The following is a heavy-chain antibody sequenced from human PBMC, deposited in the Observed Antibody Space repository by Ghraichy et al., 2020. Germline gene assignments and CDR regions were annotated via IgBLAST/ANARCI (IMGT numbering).Heavy chain of an antibody. J-gene: IGHJ6*02. Sequence: ASEKVSCKASGYTFTGYYMHWVRQAPGQGLEWMGWINPNSGGTNYAQKFQGWVTMTRDTSISTAYMELSRLRSDDTAVYYCARGMDFWSGYDPDGGGRYGMDVWGQGTTVTVSS. CDR1: GYTFTGYY. CDR2: INPNSGGT. D-gene: IGHD3-3*01. V-gene: IGHV1-2*04. CDR3: ARGMDFWSGYDPDGGGRYGMDV.